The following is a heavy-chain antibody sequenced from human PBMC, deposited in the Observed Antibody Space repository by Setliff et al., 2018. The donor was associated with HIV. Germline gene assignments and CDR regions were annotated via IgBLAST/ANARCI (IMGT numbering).Heavy chain of an antibody. Sequence: ASVKVSCKASGYTFTDYVIHWVRQAPGQRPEWMAWIITGNGDTHYSQKFRDRVTVTRDTSANTAFMELNTLTSEDTAVYYCARDDVAAPVSHHDYWGQGTLVTVSS. J-gene: IGHJ4*02. D-gene: IGHD6-13*01. CDR1: GYTFTDYV. CDR3: ARDDVAAPVSHHDY. CDR2: IITGNGDT. V-gene: IGHV1-3*04.